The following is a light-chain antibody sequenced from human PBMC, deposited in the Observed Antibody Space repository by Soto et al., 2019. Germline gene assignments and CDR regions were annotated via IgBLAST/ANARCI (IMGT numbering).Light chain of an antibody. V-gene: IGKV1-5*03. CDR3: QQYNSYST. J-gene: IGKJ1*01. CDR2: KAS. CDR1: QSIGNW. Sequence: DIQMTQSPSTLSASVGDRVTITCRASQSIGNWVAWYQQKPGKAPKVLIFKASSLESGVPSRFSGSGSGTEFTLTISSLQPDDFATYYCQQYNSYSTFGQGTKVDI.